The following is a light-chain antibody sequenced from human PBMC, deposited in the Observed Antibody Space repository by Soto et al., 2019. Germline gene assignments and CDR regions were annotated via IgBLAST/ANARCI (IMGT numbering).Light chain of an antibody. CDR2: DNN. V-gene: IGLV1-40*01. J-gene: IGLJ2*01. CDR1: SSNIGAGYA. CDR3: QSYDSSLSGVV. Sequence: QSVLTQPPSVSGAPGQRVTISCTGSSSNIGAGYAVHWYQQLPGTAPKLLIYDNNNRPSGVPDRFSGSESGTSASLAITGLQAEDEADYYCQSYDSSLSGVVFGGGTKPTVL.